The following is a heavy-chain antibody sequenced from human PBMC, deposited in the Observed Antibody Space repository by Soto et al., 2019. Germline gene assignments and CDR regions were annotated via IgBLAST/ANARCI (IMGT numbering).Heavy chain of an antibody. CDR2: IIPIFGTA. CDR3: ASHEGDYCSGGSCYGGGYFDY. D-gene: IGHD2-15*01. Sequence: QVQLVQSGAEVKKPGSSVKVSCKASGGTFSSYAISWVRQAPGQGLEWMGGIIPIFGTANYAQKFQGRVTITADEPTSTAYMELSSLRSEDTAVYYCASHEGDYCSGGSCYGGGYFDYWGQGTLVTVSS. J-gene: IGHJ4*02. CDR1: GGTFSSYA. V-gene: IGHV1-69*01.